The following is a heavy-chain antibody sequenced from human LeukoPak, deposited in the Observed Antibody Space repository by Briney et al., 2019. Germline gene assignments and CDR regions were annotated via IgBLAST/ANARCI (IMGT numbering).Heavy chain of an antibody. CDR1: GFTFSSYD. D-gene: IGHD4-17*01. Sequence: GGSLRLSCAASGFTFSSYDMHWVRQATGKGLEWVSAIGTAGDTYYPGSVKGRFTISRENAKNSLYLQMNSLRAGDTAVYYCARDSTVVGMDVWGQGTTVTVSS. CDR2: IGTAGDT. V-gene: IGHV3-13*01. J-gene: IGHJ6*02. CDR3: ARDSTVVGMDV.